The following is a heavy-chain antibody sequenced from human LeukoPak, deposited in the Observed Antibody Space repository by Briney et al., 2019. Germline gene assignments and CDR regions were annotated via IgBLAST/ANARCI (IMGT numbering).Heavy chain of an antibody. CDR3: ARDCGGSSYCG. J-gene: IGHJ4*02. D-gene: IGHD2-15*01. V-gene: IGHV3-7*01. CDR2: IKQDGSEK. Sequence: GGSLRLSCAASGFSFSSYWMSWVRQAPGKGLEWVANIKQDGSEKYYVDSVKGRFTISRDNAKNSLYLQMNSLRAEDTAVYYCARDCGGSSYCGWGQGTLVTVSS. CDR1: GFSFSSYW.